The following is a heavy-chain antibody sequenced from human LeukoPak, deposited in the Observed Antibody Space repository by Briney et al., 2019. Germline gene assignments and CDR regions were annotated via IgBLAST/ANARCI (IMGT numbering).Heavy chain of an antibody. V-gene: IGHV4-34*01. CDR3: ARSLISSWSSVGV. J-gene: IGHJ6*04. D-gene: IGHD6-13*01. CDR1: GGSFTGYH. CDR2: INDGGST. Sequence: NPSETLSLTCAVYGGSFTGYHWSWIRQPPEKGLEWIGEINDGGSTNYNPSLKSRVAISVDTSKNQFSLKLSSVTAADTAVYYCARSLISSWSSVGVWGKGTTVTVSS.